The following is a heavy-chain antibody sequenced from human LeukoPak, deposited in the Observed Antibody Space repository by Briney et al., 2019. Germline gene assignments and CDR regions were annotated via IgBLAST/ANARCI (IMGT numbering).Heavy chain of an antibody. CDR3: ARGLYAGKQQTRYYYYGMDV. CDR1: GYTFTSYG. CDR2: ISAYNGNT. V-gene: IGHV1-18*01. D-gene: IGHD6-13*01. J-gene: IGHJ6*02. Sequence: ASVKVSCKASGYTFTSYGISWERQAPGQGLEWMGWISAYNGNTNYAQKLQGRVTMTTDTSTSTAYMELRSLRSDDTAVYYCARGLYAGKQQTRYYYYGMDVWGQGTTVTVSS.